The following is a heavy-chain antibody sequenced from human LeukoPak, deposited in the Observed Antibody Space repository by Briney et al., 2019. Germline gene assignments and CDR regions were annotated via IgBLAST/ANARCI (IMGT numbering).Heavy chain of an antibody. J-gene: IGHJ4*02. CDR3: ARDGGSAWFLDY. V-gene: IGHV3-11*04. Sequence: TGGSLRLSCATSGFTLSDYYMNWIRQAPGKGLEWISFISSSGSTIYYADSVKGRFSITRDNAKNSLYLQMNSLRAEDTAVYYCARDGGSAWFLDYWGQGTLVTVSS. CDR1: GFTLSDYY. CDR2: ISSSGSTI. D-gene: IGHD6-19*01.